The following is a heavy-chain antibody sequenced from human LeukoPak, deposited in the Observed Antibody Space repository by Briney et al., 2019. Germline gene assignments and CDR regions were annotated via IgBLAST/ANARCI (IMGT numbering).Heavy chain of an antibody. Sequence: SETLSLTCTASGGSVSSYYWSWIRQPPGKGLEWIGYIYYSGSTNYNPSLKSRVTISVDTSKNQFSLKLTSVTAADTAVYYCAREGYSSSWYGFDPWGQGTLVTVSS. CDR2: IYYSGST. V-gene: IGHV4-59*02. D-gene: IGHD6-13*01. J-gene: IGHJ5*02. CDR3: AREGYSSSWYGFDP. CDR1: GGSVSSYY.